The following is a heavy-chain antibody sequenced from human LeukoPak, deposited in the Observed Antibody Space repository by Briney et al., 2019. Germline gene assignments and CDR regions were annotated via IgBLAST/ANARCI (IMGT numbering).Heavy chain of an antibody. V-gene: IGHV1-3*01. Sequence: AASVNVSCMASGYTFTSYAMHWVRQAPGQRPEWMGWINAGNGNTKYSQKFQGRVTITRDTSTSTAYMELSSLRPEDTAVYYCARVQSAYCSSSSCYGGYFDYWGQGTLVTVSS. CDR2: INAGNGNT. CDR3: ARVQSAYCSSSSCYGGYFDY. D-gene: IGHD2-2*01. J-gene: IGHJ4*02. CDR1: GYTFTSYA.